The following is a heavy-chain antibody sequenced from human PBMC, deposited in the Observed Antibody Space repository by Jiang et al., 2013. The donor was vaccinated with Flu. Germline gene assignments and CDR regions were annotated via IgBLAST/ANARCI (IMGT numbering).Heavy chain of an antibody. D-gene: IGHD3-22*01. Sequence: GGSLRLSCAASGFTVSSNYMSWVRQAPGKGLEWVSVIYSGGSTYYADSVKGRFTISRDNSKNTLYLQMNSLRAEDTAVYYCARENYDSGGTKKPEHYFDYWGQGTLVTVSS. CDR3: ARENYDSGGTKKPEHYFDY. V-gene: IGHV3-53*01. J-gene: IGHJ4*02. CDR1: GFTVSSNY. CDR2: IYSGGST.